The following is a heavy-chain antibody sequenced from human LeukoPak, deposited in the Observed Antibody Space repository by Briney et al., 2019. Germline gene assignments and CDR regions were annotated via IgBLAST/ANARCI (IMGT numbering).Heavy chain of an antibody. D-gene: IGHD3-22*01. CDR2: IYHSGST. J-gene: IGHJ6*03. Sequence: SETLSLTCSVSGGSISNNNWWSWVRQSPGKGLEWIGNIYHSGSTNYNPSLKSRVTISVDTSKNQFSLKLSSVTAADTAVYYCARLVSSYYDSSGYRTFNYYYYMDVWGKGTTVTISS. CDR1: GGSISNNNW. CDR3: ARLVSSYYDSSGYRTFNYYYYMDV. V-gene: IGHV4-4*02.